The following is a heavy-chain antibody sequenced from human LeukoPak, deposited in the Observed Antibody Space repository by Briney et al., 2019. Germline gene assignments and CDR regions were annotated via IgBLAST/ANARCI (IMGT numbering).Heavy chain of an antibody. CDR3: AKDMGSGSYMSFDY. D-gene: IGHD1-26*01. CDR1: GFTFDDYA. Sequence: GGSLRLSCAASGFTFDDYAMHWVRQAPGKGLEWVSGISWNSGSIGYADSVKGRFTISRDNAKNSLYLQMNSLRAEDTALYYCAKDMGSGSYMSFDYWGQGTLVTVSS. CDR2: ISWNSGSI. J-gene: IGHJ4*02. V-gene: IGHV3-9*01.